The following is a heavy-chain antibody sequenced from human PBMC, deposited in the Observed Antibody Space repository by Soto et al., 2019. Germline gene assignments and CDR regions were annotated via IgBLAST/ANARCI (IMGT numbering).Heavy chain of an antibody. D-gene: IGHD3-10*01. J-gene: IGHJ4*02. Sequence: QVQLQQWGAALLKPSETLSLTCAVYGGSFSGYYWSWIRQPPGKGLEWIGEINHSGSTNYNPSLKSRVTISVDTSKNQFSLKLSSVTAADTAVYYCARGRRGNPGDWGQGTLVTVSS. CDR3: ARGRRGNPGD. CDR1: GGSFSGYY. CDR2: INHSGST. V-gene: IGHV4-34*01.